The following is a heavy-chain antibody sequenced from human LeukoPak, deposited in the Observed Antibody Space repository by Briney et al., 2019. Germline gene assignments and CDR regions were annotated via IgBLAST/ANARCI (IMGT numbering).Heavy chain of an antibody. CDR3: ARGGVAGTSSYFQH. Sequence: SVKVSCKASGYTFTSYGISWVRQAPGQGLEWMGGIIPIFGTANYAQKFQGRVTITADESTSTAYMELSSLRSEDTAVYYCARGGVAGTSSYFQHWGQGTLVTVSS. CDR2: IIPIFGTA. D-gene: IGHD6-19*01. J-gene: IGHJ1*01. CDR1: GYTFTSYG. V-gene: IGHV1-69*13.